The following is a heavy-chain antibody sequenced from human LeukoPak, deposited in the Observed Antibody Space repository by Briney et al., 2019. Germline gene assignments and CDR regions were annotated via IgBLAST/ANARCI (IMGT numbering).Heavy chain of an antibody. CDR3: ARSRYGSAWYGFDI. V-gene: IGHV4-59*08. CDR2: ISYSGST. D-gene: IGHD6-19*01. Sequence: SETLSLTCSVFGASVSSYYWSWIRQPPGKGLEWIGYISYSGSTNYKSSLKSRVTISVDTSKSQFSLRLSSVTAADTAVYYCARSRYGSAWYGFDIWGQGTMVTVSS. J-gene: IGHJ3*02. CDR1: GASVSSYY.